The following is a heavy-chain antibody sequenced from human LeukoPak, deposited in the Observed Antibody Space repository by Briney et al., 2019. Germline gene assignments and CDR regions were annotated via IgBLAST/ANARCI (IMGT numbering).Heavy chain of an antibody. CDR2: ISGDGRNI. CDR3: TRDLMDYDVSTGLHHYYMDV. J-gene: IGHJ6*02. CDR1: GFTFSSYA. V-gene: IGHV3-74*01. D-gene: IGHD3-9*01. Sequence: GGSLRLSCAASGFTFSSYAMSWVRQAPRKGLVWVSRISGDGRNINYADSVRGRFTISRDNAKNTLYLQMNTLRVEDTAVYYCTRDLMDYDVSTGLHHYYMDVWGQGTTVTVSS.